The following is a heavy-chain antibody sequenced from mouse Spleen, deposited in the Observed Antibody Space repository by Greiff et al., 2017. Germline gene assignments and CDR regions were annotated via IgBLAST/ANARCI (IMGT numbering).Heavy chain of an antibody. CDR1: GYTFSSYW. J-gene: IGHJ3*01. Sequence: VMLVESGAELMKPGASVKISCKATGYTFSSYWIEWVKQRPGHGLEWIGEILPGSGSTNYNEKFKGKATFTADTSSNTAYMQLSSLTSEDSAVYYCARRGGISFLAYWGQGTLVTVSA. CDR2: ILPGSGST. CDR3: ARRGGISFLAY. V-gene: IGHV1-9*01.